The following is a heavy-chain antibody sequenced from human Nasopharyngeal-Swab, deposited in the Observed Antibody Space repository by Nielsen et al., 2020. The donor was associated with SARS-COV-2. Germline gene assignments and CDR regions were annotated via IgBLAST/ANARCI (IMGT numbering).Heavy chain of an antibody. CDR2: IYPGDSDT. V-gene: IGHV5-51*01. CDR3: ARRVGYCSGGSCYFDY. D-gene: IGHD2-15*01. CDR1: GYSFTSYW. Sequence: KLSCKGSGYSFTSYWTGWVSQMPGKGLEWMGIIYPGDSDTRYSPSFQGQVTISADKSISTAYLQWSSLKASDTAMYYCARRVGYCSGGSCYFDYWGRGTLVTVSS. J-gene: IGHJ4*02.